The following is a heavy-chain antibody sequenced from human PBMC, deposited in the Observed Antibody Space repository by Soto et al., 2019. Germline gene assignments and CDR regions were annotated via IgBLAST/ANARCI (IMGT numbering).Heavy chain of an antibody. CDR1: GFTFSSYS. V-gene: IGHV3-23*01. Sequence: PGGSLRLSCAASGFTFSSYSMSWVRQAPGKGLEWVAAISGSGCSTYYADSVKGRFTISRDNSKNTLYLQMNSLRAEDTAVYYCANDPFNYDSSGYPYYFDYWGQGTLVTVSS. J-gene: IGHJ4*02. D-gene: IGHD3-22*01. CDR2: ISGSGCST. CDR3: ANDPFNYDSSGYPYYFDY.